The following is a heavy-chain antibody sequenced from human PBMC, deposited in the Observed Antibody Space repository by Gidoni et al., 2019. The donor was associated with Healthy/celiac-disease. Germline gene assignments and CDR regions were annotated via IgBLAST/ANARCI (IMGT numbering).Heavy chain of an antibody. D-gene: IGHD6-13*01. J-gene: IGHJ4*02. V-gene: IGHV1-69*01. CDR3: ARVGSSWPAFDY. CDR2: IIPIFGTA. CDR1: GGTFSSYA. Sequence: QVQLVPSGAEVKKPGSSVKVSCKASGGTFSSYAISWLRQAPGQGLEWMGGIIPIFGTANYAQKFQGRVTITADESTSTAYMELSSLRSEDTAVDYGARVGSSWPAFDYWGQGTLVTVAS.